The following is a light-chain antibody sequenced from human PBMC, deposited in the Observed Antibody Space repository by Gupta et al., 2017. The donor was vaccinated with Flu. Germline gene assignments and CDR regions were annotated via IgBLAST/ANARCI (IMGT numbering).Light chain of an antibody. J-gene: IGKJ4*01. Sequence: ERVTLSCRASQRVSSSYLAWYQQKPGQAPRLLIYGASSRATGIPDRFSGSGSGTDFTLTISRLEPEDFAVYYCQQYGSSPLTFGGGTKVEIK. CDR3: QQYGSSPLT. CDR1: QRVSSSY. V-gene: IGKV3-20*01. CDR2: GAS.